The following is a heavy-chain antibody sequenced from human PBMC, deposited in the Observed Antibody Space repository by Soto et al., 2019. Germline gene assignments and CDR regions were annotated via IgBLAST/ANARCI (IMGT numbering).Heavy chain of an antibody. J-gene: IGHJ4*02. CDR1: GGSISSGGYY. CDR2: IYYSGST. Sequence: QVQLQESGPGLVKPSQTLSLTCTVSGGSISSGGYYWSWIRQHPGKGLEWIGYIYYSGSTYYNPSLKRRVTKSVDTSKNQCSLKLRSVTAADTAVYYCASWGRLGLSSGYWGQGTLVTVSS. D-gene: IGHD3-16*01. CDR3: ASWGRLGLSSGY. V-gene: IGHV4-31*03.